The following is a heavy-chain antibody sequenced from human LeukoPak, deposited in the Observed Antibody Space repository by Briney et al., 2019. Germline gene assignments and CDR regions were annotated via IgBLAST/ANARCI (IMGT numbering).Heavy chain of an antibody. CDR3: AREGASWSGDACYYYFDY. V-gene: IGHV1-18*01. J-gene: IGHJ4*02. D-gene: IGHD2-21*02. CDR1: GYPFTKFG. Sequence: ASVKVSCKPSGYPFTKFGIIWVRQAPGQGLEWMGWTSPHNDNRNYAKKFQGRVTMTTDTSTSTAYMELRSLRSDDTAVYYCAREGASWSGDACYYYFDYWGQGTLVTVSS. CDR2: TSPHNDNR.